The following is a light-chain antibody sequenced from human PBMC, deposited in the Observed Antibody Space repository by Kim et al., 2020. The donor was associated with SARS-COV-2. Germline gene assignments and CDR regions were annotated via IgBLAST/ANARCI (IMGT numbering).Light chain of an antibody. V-gene: IGLV3-19*01. CDR2: GKY. J-gene: IGLJ2*01. Sequence: SSELTQDPAVSVALGQTVRITCQGDSLRSYYATWYQQKPGQAPVLVIYGKYNRPSGIPDRFSGSSSGNTASLTITGAQAEDEADYYCNSRDSSDNRPFGGGTQLIVL. CDR3: NSRDSSDNRP. CDR1: SLRSYY.